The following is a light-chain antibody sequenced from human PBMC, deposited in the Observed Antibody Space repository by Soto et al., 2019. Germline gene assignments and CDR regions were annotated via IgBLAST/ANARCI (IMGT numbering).Light chain of an antibody. Sequence: DIQMTQSPSSLSASVGDRVTITCRASQSISNYLNWYQQKPGKAPKLLICAASSLQRGVPLRFSGSGSGTDFNLTISSLQPEDFATFYCQQSYSTPRTFGGGTKVEIK. CDR3: QQSYSTPRT. J-gene: IGKJ4*01. V-gene: IGKV1-39*01. CDR2: AAS. CDR1: QSISNY.